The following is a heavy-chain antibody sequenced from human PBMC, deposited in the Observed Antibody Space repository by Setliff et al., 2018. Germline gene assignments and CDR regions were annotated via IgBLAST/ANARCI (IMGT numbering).Heavy chain of an antibody. D-gene: IGHD6-19*01. Sequence: ASVKVSCKASGDTSTTYAIHWVRQAPGKGLEWMGGFDPEDGETIYAQKFQGRVTMTEDTSTDTAYMELSSLRSEDTAVYYCARDPWQWLTTFTSAEYFQHWGQGTLVTVSS. V-gene: IGHV1-24*01. J-gene: IGHJ1*01. CDR1: GDTSTTYA. CDR2: FDPEDGET. CDR3: ARDPWQWLTTFTSAEYFQH.